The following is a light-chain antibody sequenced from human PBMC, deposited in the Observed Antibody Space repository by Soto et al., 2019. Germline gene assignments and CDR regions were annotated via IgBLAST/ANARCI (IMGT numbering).Light chain of an antibody. CDR3: QQSYSTPRGA. CDR2: AAS. V-gene: IGKV1-39*01. Sequence: IQMTQSPSSLSASVGDRVTITCRASQSISSYLNWYQQKPGKAPKLLIYAASSLQSGVPSRFSGSGSGTDFTLTISSLQPEDFATYYCQQSYSTPRGAFGQGTKVDI. CDR1: QSISSY. J-gene: IGKJ1*01.